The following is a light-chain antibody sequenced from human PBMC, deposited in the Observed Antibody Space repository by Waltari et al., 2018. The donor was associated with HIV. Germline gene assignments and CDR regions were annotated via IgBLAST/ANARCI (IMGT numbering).Light chain of an antibody. CDR3: QHYDNLSRT. CDR1: QNVGNN. J-gene: IGKJ1*01. V-gene: IGKV3-15*01. Sequence: EVLLTQAPAALSVFPGRRGTVSCTTSQNVGNNVAWYQNNSGQSPRLLIYGASTRATGVPGRFGGSGSGTEFNLTIDSLQADDSAVYYCQHYDNLSRTFGPGTTVEIK. CDR2: GAS.